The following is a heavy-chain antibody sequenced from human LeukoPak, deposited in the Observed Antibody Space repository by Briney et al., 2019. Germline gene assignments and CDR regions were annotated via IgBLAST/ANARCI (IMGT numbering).Heavy chain of an antibody. Sequence: GGSLRLSCAASGFTFSSYAMSWVRQAPGKGLEWVSSISSSSSYIYYADSVKGRFTISRDNAKNSLYLQMNSLRAEDTAVYYCTTIFGVVSDDAFDIWGQGTMVTVSS. CDR1: GFTFSSYA. CDR2: ISSSSSYI. J-gene: IGHJ3*02. D-gene: IGHD3-3*01. CDR3: TTIFGVVSDDAFDI. V-gene: IGHV3-21*01.